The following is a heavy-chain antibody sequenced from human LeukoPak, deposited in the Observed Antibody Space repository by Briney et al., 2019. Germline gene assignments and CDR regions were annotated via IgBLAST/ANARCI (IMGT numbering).Heavy chain of an antibody. D-gene: IGHD6-13*01. V-gene: IGHV1-69*05. CDR3: ARGIGGSSWYYYFDY. J-gene: IGHJ4*02. Sequence: SVKVSCXASGGTFSSYAISWVRQAPGQGLEWMGRIIPIFGTANYAQKFQGRVTITTDESTSTAYMELSSLRSEDTAVYYCARGIGGSSWYYYFDYWGQGTLVTVSS. CDR1: GGTFSSYA. CDR2: IIPIFGTA.